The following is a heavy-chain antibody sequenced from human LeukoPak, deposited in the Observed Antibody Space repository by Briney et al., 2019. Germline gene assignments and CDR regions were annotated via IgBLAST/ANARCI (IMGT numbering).Heavy chain of an antibody. CDR2: IKQDGSEK. Sequence: PGGSLRLSCGASEFTFSNAWMSWVRQAPGKGLEWVANIKQDGSEKYYVDSVKGRFTISRDNAKNSLYLQMNSLRAEDTAVYYCARDRHGSSGWYGYYFDYWGQGTLVTVSS. D-gene: IGHD6-19*01. V-gene: IGHV3-7*04. CDR1: EFTFSNAW. CDR3: ARDRHGSSGWYGYYFDY. J-gene: IGHJ4*02.